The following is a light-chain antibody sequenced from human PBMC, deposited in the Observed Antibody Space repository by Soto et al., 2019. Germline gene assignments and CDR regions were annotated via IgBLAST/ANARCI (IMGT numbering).Light chain of an antibody. CDR3: QQYKNWPPTWT. CDR2: GAS. J-gene: IGKJ1*01. Sequence: EIVLTQSPGTLSLSPGERATLSCRASQSVSSSYLAWYQQKPGQAPRLLIYGASTRATGIPARFSGSGSGTEFTLTISSLQSEDFAVYYCQQYKNWPPTWTFGQGTKVDIK. CDR1: QSVSSSY. V-gene: IGKV3-15*01.